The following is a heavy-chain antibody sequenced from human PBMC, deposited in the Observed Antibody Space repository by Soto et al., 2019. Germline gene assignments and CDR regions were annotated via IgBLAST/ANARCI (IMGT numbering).Heavy chain of an antibody. Sequence: GSLRLSCAASGFTFGSYAMSWVRQAPGKGLEWVSAISGSGGNTYYADSMKGRFTISRDNSKITLYPQMNSLRAEDTAIYYCAKDRGDGSGYYLGWGQGTLVTVSS. J-gene: IGHJ4*02. CDR3: AKDRGDGSGYYLG. CDR2: ISGSGGNT. D-gene: IGHD3-22*01. CDR1: GFTFGSYA. V-gene: IGHV3-23*01.